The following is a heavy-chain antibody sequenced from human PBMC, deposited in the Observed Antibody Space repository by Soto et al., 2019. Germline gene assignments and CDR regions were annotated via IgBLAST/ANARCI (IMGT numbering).Heavy chain of an antibody. CDR2: INPNSGGT. CDR3: ARGRDYYYYMDV. J-gene: IGHJ6*03. Sequence: GASVKVSCKASGYTFNGYYMHWVRQAPGQGLEWMGWINPNSGGTNYAQKFQGWVTMTRDTSISTAYMELSRLRSDDTAVYYCARGRDYYYYMDVWGKGTTVTVSS. CDR1: GYTFNGYY. V-gene: IGHV1-2*04.